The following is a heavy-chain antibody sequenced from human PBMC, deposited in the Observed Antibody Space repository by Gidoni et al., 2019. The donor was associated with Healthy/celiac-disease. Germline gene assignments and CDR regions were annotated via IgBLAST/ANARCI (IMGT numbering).Heavy chain of an antibody. CDR1: GGSFSGYY. CDR3: ARGGGIVATTTFDY. CDR2: INHSGST. Sequence: QVQLQQWGAGLLKPSETLSLTCAVYGGSFSGYYWSWIRQPPGKGLEWIGEINHSGSTNYNPSLKSRVTISVDTSKNQFSLKLSSVTAADTAVYYCARGGGIVATTTFDYWGQGTLVTVSS. J-gene: IGHJ4*02. D-gene: IGHD5-12*01. V-gene: IGHV4-34*01.